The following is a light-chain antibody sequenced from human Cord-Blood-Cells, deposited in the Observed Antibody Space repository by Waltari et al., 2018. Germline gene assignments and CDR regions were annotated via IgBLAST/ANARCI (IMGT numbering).Light chain of an antibody. CDR1: SSYVGCYHY. V-gene: IGLV2-11*01. Sequence: QSALTQPRSVSGSPGQSVTISCTGTSSYVGCYHYVSWNQHHPGKAPKLLIYDVSKRASGVPVGFSGSKSGDTASLSISRLQAEDEADYYCCSYAGSYWVFGGGTKLTVL. CDR3: CSYAGSYWV. J-gene: IGLJ3*02. CDR2: DVS.